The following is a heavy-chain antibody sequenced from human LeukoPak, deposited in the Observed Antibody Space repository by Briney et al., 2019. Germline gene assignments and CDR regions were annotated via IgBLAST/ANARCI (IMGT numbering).Heavy chain of an antibody. J-gene: IGHJ1*01. CDR1: GYTFTSYD. CDR2: MNPNSGNT. Sequence: GASVKVSCKASGYTFTSYDINWVRQATGQGLEWMGWMNPNSGNTGYAQKFQGRVTMTRNTSISTAYMELSSLRSEDSAVYYCARRVGSGWPVQHWGQGTLVTVSS. CDR3: ARRVGSGWPVQH. V-gene: IGHV1-8*01. D-gene: IGHD6-19*01.